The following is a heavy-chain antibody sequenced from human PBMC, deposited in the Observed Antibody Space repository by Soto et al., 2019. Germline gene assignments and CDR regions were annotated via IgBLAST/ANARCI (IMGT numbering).Heavy chain of an antibody. J-gene: IGHJ5*02. V-gene: IGHV1-18*01. CDR1: GYTFTSYA. CDR3: ARHNSQWPNWFDP. Sequence: QVQQVQSGAEVKRPGASAKVSCKASGYTFTSYAFSWVRQAPGQGLEWMGWISSYDGSTNYAQKFQGRVTMTTDTSTSTAYMELKSLRSDDTAVYYCARHNSQWPNWFDPWGQGTLVTVSS. D-gene: IGHD1-1*01. CDR2: ISSYDGST.